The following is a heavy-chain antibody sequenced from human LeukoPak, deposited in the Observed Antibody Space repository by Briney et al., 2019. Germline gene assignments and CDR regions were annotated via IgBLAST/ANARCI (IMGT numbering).Heavy chain of an antibody. D-gene: IGHD1-26*01. CDR3: ARRGQLVGFDP. J-gene: IGHJ5*02. CDR2: IYPGDSNT. Sequence: GKSLKISCKGSGYTFTGYWIGWVRQMPGKGLEWMGIIYPGDSNTRYSPSFQGQVTMSADKSISTAYLQWTSLKASDTAIYYCARRGQLVGFDPWGQGTLVTVSS. V-gene: IGHV5-51*01. CDR1: GYTFTGYW.